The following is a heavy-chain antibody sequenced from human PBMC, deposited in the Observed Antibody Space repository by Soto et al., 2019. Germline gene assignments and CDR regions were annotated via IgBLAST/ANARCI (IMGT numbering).Heavy chain of an antibody. CDR1: GGSISSSSYY. D-gene: IGHD6-19*01. Sequence: QLQLQESGPGLVKPSETLSLTCTVSGGSISSSSYYWGWIRQPPGKGLEWIGSIYYSGSTYYNPSPTSRVTITVDTSNNPCSRKLSSVTAADTAVYYCARHSADRYSSGWYQAEYFQHWGQGTLVTVSS. V-gene: IGHV4-39*01. CDR3: ARHSADRYSSGWYQAEYFQH. CDR2: IYYSGST. J-gene: IGHJ1*01.